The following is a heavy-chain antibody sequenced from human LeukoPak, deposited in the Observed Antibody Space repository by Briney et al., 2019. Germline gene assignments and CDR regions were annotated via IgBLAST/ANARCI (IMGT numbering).Heavy chain of an antibody. Sequence: GASVKVSCKASGYTFTGYYMHWVRQAPGQGLEWMGWINPNSGGTNYAQKFQGRVTMTRDTSISTAYMELSRLRSDDTAVYYCARDRADFWSYYYYYYMDVWGKGTTVTVSS. J-gene: IGHJ6*03. D-gene: IGHD3-3*01. CDR1: GYTFTGYY. V-gene: IGHV1-2*02. CDR2: INPNSGGT. CDR3: ARDRADFWSYYYYYYMDV.